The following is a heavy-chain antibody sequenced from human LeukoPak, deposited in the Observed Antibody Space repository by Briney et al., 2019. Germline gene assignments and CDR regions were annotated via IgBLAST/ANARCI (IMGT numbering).Heavy chain of an antibody. Sequence: GGSLRLSCAASGFTFSSYWMSWVRQAPGKGLEWVANIKQDGSEKYYVDSVKGRFTISRDNAKNSLYLQMNSLRAEDTAVYYCAREGAPGYDFWSGSYYYHGMDVWGQGTTVTVSS. CDR2: IKQDGSEK. CDR3: AREGAPGYDFWSGSYYYHGMDV. J-gene: IGHJ6*02. D-gene: IGHD3-3*01. CDR1: GFTFSSYW. V-gene: IGHV3-7*01.